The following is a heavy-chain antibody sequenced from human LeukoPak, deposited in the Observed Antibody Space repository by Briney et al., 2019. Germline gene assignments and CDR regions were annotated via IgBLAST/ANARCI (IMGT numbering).Heavy chain of an antibody. Sequence: SATLSLTCTVSGASISTYFWSWIRQPAGKRMEWIGRVYASATTYYNPSLRSRVTLSIDTSKNQFSLSLNSVTAADTAVYYCAKTQCGGGSCDKFGSLGQG. D-gene: IGHD2-21*01. CDR2: VYASATT. J-gene: IGHJ5*02. CDR3: AKTQCGGGSCDKFGS. CDR1: GASISTYF. V-gene: IGHV4-4*07.